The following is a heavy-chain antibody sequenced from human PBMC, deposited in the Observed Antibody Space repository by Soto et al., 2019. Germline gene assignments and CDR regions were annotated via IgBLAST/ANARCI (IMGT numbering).Heavy chain of an antibody. J-gene: IGHJ5*02. V-gene: IGHV1-2*02. D-gene: IGHD2-2*01. Sequence: GASVKVSCKTSGYTFSDHYTHWVRQAPGQGLEWMGWINPNSGGTGYAEKFQGRVTMTRDTSISTAYMELNRLNSDDTAVYYCARGGHIFGGFVVVPAALDWFDPWGQGTLVTVSS. CDR2: INPNSGGT. CDR3: ARGGHIFGGFVVVPAALDWFDP. CDR1: GYTFSDHY.